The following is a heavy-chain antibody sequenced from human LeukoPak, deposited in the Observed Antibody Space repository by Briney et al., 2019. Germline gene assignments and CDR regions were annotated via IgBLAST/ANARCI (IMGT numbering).Heavy chain of an antibody. Sequence: GSLRLSCAASGFTFSSYSMNWVRQAPGKGLEWVSSISSSSSYIYYADSVKGRFTISRDNAKNSLYLQMNSLRAEDTAVYYCARDTGGDSPVGRFDPWGQGTLVTVSS. D-gene: IGHD3-10*01. V-gene: IGHV3-21*01. CDR1: GFTFSSYS. CDR2: ISSSSSYI. J-gene: IGHJ5*02. CDR3: ARDTGGDSPVGRFDP.